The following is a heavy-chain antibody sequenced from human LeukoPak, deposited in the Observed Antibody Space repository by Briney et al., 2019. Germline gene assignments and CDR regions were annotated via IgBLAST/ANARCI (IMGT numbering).Heavy chain of an antibody. CDR3: AKDLLYDSSGRGENAFDI. V-gene: IGHV3-7*01. Sequence: GGSLRLSREASGFTFNNFGMHWVRQAPGKGLEWVANVNQDGSKKYYVDSVKGRFTISRDNAKNSLYLQMNSLRVEDTAVYYCAKDLLYDSSGRGENAFDIWGQGTMVTVSS. D-gene: IGHD3-22*01. CDR2: VNQDGSKK. CDR1: GFTFNNFG. J-gene: IGHJ3*02.